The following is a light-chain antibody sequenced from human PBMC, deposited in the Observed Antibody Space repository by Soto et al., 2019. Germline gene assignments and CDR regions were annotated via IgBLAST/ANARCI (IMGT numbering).Light chain of an antibody. Sequence: QSALTQPASVSGSPGQSITISCTGTRSDVGGYNSVCWHQQHPGKAPKLIIYEVSNRPSGISDRFSASKSGNTASLSISGLQAYDEADYYCSSFTTTNTWVFGGGTKLTVL. CDR3: SSFTTTNTWV. CDR1: RSDVGGYNS. CDR2: EVS. J-gene: IGLJ3*02. V-gene: IGLV2-14*01.